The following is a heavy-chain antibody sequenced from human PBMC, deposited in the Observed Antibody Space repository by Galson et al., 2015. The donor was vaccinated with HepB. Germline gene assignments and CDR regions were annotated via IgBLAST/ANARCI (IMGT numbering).Heavy chain of an antibody. CDR3: ARETTPYDFWSGYPMYYFDY. D-gene: IGHD3-3*01. CDR2: IIPIFGTA. Sequence: SVKVSCKASGGTFSSYAISWVRQAPGQGLEWMGGIIPIFGTANYAQKFQGRVTITADESTSTAYMELSSLRSEDTAVYYCARETTPYDFWSGYPMYYFDYWGQGTLVTVSS. CDR1: GGTFSSYA. J-gene: IGHJ4*02. V-gene: IGHV1-69*13.